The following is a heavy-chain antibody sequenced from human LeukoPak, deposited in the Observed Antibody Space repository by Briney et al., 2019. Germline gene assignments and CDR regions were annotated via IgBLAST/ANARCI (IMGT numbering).Heavy chain of an antibody. Sequence: GEPLKISCQGSGYNLPIYWIGWVRQMPGQGREWMGIIYPDDSNTIYGPSFQGQVTISADKSINTAYLEWSSLKASDTAIYYCARQGAAGKYYYYYMDVWGKGTTVTVSS. D-gene: IGHD6-13*01. V-gene: IGHV5-51*01. J-gene: IGHJ6*03. CDR1: GYNLPIYW. CDR3: ARQGAAGKYYYYYMDV. CDR2: IYPDDSNT.